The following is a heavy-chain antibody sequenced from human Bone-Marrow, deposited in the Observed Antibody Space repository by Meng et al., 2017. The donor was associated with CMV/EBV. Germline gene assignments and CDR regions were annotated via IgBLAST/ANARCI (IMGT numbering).Heavy chain of an antibody. V-gene: IGHV1-46*01. CDR3: AREWGYCSSTSCPVSRYYYYGMDV. Sequence: ASVKVSCKASGYTFTSYYMHWVRQAPGQGLEWMGIINPSGGSTSYAQKFQGRVTMTRDTSTSTVYMGLSSLRSEDTAVYYCAREWGYCSSTSCPVSRYYYYGMDVWGQGTTVTVSS. J-gene: IGHJ6*02. D-gene: IGHD2-2*01. CDR1: GYTFTSYY. CDR2: INPSGGST.